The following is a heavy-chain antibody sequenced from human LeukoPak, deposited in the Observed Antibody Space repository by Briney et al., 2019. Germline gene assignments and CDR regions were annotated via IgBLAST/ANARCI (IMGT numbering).Heavy chain of an antibody. CDR1: GFTFSSYD. Sequence: GGSLRLSCAASGFTFSSYDMHWVRQATGKGLEWVSAIGTAGDTYYPGSVKGRFTIPRENAKNSLYLQMNSLRAEDTAVYYCARAFSSSWYVHYYYYGMDVWGQGTTVTVSS. CDR3: ARAFSSSWYVHYYYYGMDV. D-gene: IGHD6-13*01. CDR2: IGTAGDT. J-gene: IGHJ6*02. V-gene: IGHV3-13*01.